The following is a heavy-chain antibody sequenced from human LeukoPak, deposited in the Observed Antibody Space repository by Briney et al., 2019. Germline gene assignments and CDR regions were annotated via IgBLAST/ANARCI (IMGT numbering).Heavy chain of an antibody. V-gene: IGHV1-18*01. CDR3: ARVTHCSSASCYTIWFDP. D-gene: IGHD2-2*02. J-gene: IGHJ5*02. CDR1: GYTFTSYG. Sequence: GASVKVSCKASGYTFTSYGISWVRQAPGQGLEWMGWISAYNGNTNYAQKLQGRVTMTTDTSTSTAYMELRSLRSDDTAVYYCARVTHCSSASCYTIWFDPWGQGTLVTASS. CDR2: ISAYNGNT.